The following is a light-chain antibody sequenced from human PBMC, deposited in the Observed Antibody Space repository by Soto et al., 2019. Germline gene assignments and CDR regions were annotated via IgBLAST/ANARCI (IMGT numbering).Light chain of an antibody. J-gene: IGLJ3*02. Sequence: QSVLTQPPSVSGAPGQRVAISCTGNSSNIGAGYDVHWYQQLPGTAPKLLIYANSDRPSGVPDRFSGSKSGTSASRAITGLQADDEADYYCQSYDNSLSGSRVFGGGTKLTVL. CDR3: QSYDNSLSGSRV. V-gene: IGLV1-40*01. CDR1: SSNIGAGYD. CDR2: ANS.